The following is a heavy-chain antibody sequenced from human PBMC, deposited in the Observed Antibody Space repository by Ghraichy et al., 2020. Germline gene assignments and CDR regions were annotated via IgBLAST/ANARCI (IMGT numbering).Heavy chain of an antibody. CDR3: ARDRDGDLDF. J-gene: IGHJ4*02. Sequence: GGSLRLSCVASGFSFSRYWMSWARQAPGKGLEWVANIKQDGSEKYYVDSVKGRFAISRDNAKNLLSLQMNSLRAEETAVYYCARDRDGDLDFWGQGTLVTVSS. CDR1: GFSFSRYW. D-gene: IGHD5-24*01. V-gene: IGHV3-7*03. CDR2: IKQDGSEK.